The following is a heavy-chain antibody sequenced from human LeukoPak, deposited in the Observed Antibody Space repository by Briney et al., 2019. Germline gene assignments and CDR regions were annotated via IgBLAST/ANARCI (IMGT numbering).Heavy chain of an antibody. Sequence: KTSETLSLTCTVSGGSISSSSYYWGWIRQPPGKGLEWIGSIYYSGSTYYNPSLKSRVTISVDTSKNQFSLKLTSVTAADTAVYYCARLGIGVVPSAMLGDYYFDYWGQGTLVTVSS. V-gene: IGHV4-39*01. CDR2: IYYSGST. D-gene: IGHD2-2*01. J-gene: IGHJ4*02. CDR3: ARLGIGVVPSAMLGDYYFDY. CDR1: GGSISSSSYY.